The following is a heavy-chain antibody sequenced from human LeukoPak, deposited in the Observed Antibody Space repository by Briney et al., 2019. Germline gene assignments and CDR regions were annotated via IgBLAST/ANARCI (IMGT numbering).Heavy chain of an antibody. CDR2: ISGSGGDT. D-gene: IGHD1-26*01. CDR1: GFTFSNFL. J-gene: IGHJ4*02. Sequence: PGGSLRLSCAASGFTFSNFLMTWVRQAPGKGPEWVSAISGSGGDTYYADSVKGRFTISRDNSKNTLYLQMNSLRAEDTAVYYCATKEATTGDFDYWGQGTLVTVSS. V-gene: IGHV3-23*01. CDR3: ATKEATTGDFDY.